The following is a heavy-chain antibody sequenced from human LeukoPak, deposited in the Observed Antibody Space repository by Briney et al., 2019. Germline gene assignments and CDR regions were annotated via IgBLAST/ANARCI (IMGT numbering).Heavy chain of an antibody. J-gene: IGHJ4*02. V-gene: IGHV3-21*01. CDR3: ARDHSSGWYYSDY. Sequence: GGSLRLSCAASGFIFTGYNMNWVRQAPGKGLEWVSSISSSSSYIYYADSVKGRFTIFRDNAKNSLYLQMNSLRAEDTAVYYCARDHSSGWYYSDYWGQGTLVTVSS. CDR2: ISSSSSYI. CDR1: GFIFTGYN. D-gene: IGHD6-19*01.